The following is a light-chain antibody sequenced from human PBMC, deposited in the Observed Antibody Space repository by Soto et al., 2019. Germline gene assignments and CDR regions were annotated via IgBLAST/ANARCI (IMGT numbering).Light chain of an antibody. CDR3: QQYNSYSWT. CDR2: KAS. Sequence: IQMTHSPSTLSASVVERVTITCLASQSISSWLAWYQQKPGKAHKLLIYKASSLESGVPSRFSGSGSGTEFTLTISSLQPDDFATYYCQQYNSYSWTCGHG. J-gene: IGKJ1*01. CDR1: QSISSW. V-gene: IGKV1-5*03.